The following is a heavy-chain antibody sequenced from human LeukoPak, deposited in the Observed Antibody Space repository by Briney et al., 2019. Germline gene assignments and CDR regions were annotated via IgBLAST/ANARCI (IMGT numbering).Heavy chain of an antibody. CDR3: ARCRPDSSGSADY. J-gene: IGHJ4*02. Sequence: GGSLRLSCAASGFTFSTYAMTWVRQAPGKGLEWVSSITGSGGSTYYADSVKGRFTISRDNSENTVFLQMYRLRAENTAVYYCARCRPDSSGSADYWGQGTLVTVSP. CDR2: ITGSGGST. V-gene: IGHV3-23*01. CDR1: GFTFSTYA. D-gene: IGHD6-19*01.